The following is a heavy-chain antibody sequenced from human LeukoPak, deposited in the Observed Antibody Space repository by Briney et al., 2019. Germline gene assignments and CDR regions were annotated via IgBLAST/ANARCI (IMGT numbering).Heavy chain of an antibody. CDR2: IGGGGSS. J-gene: IGHJ4*02. D-gene: IGHD3-10*01. Sequence: GGSLSLSCTASGLSFSNSGMTWVRHSPGEGLEWVTSIGGGGSSYYAGSVKGRFTISRDNSKNTVYLQMNSLRAEDTAIFYCVKGVTMVRGSREFDYWGQGTLVTVSS. CDR1: GLSFSNSG. V-gene: IGHV3-23*01. CDR3: VKGVTMVRGSREFDY.